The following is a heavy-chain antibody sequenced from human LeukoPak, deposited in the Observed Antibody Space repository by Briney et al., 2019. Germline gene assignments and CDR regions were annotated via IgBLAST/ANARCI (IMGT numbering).Heavy chain of an antibody. V-gene: IGHV1-18*01. CDR3: ARGLGYYYDSSGYRPPVY. D-gene: IGHD3-22*01. J-gene: IGHJ4*02. CDR1: GYTFTSYG. Sequence: GASVKVSCKASGYTFTSYGISWVRQAPGQGLEWMGWISAYNGNTNYAQKLQGRVTMTTDTSTSTAYMELRSLRSDDTAVYYCARGLGYYYDSSGYRPPVYWGQGTLVTVSS. CDR2: ISAYNGNT.